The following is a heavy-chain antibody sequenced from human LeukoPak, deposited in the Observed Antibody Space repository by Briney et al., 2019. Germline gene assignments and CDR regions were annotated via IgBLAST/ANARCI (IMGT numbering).Heavy chain of an antibody. CDR1: GFTFRTFA. CDR3: ARGGYGVVAGKGVYYYGLDV. J-gene: IGHJ6*02. V-gene: IGHV3-30*04. D-gene: IGHD6-19*01. CDR2: KSYDGSNR. Sequence: GGSLRLSCTDSGFTFRTFAIHWVRQAPGKGLEWVAVKSYDGSNRYYADSVKGRFTISRDNSKNTLYLQLNSLRAEDTAVYYCARGGYGVVAGKGVYYYGLDVWGQGTTVTVSS.